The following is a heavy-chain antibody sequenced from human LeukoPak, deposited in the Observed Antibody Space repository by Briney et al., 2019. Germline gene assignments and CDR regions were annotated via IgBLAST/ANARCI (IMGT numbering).Heavy chain of an antibody. Sequence: SETLSLTCTVSGDSISGHYCSWIRQPPGKGLEWIGHIYYSGNTNNNPSLKSRVAMSADTSKNQFSLKLSSVTAADTAVYYCARQPPPTYYYYGMDVWGQGTTVTVSS. CDR2: IYYSGNT. V-gene: IGHV4-59*08. J-gene: IGHJ6*02. D-gene: IGHD1-26*01. CDR3: ARQPPPTYYYYGMDV. CDR1: GDSISGHY.